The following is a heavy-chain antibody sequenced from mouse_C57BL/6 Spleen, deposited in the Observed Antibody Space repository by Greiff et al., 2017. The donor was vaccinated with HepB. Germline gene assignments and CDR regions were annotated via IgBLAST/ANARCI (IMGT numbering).Heavy chain of an antibody. D-gene: IGHD2-12*01. CDR1: GFNIKDYY. Sequence: EVQLQQSGAELVKPGASVTLSCPASGFNIKDYYMHWVKQRTEQGLEWMGRIDPEDGETKYDPKFQGKATITADTSSNTANLQLSSLTSADTAVYLCARSNDEDFDAWSTWTTITDAS. V-gene: IGHV14-2*01. CDR3: ARSNDEDFDA. J-gene: IGHJ1*03. CDR2: IDPEDGET.